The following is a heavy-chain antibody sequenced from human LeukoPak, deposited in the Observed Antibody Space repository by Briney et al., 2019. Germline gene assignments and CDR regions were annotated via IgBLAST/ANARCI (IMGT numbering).Heavy chain of an antibody. CDR2: IYYSGST. CDR3: ARGRWLQFDY. J-gene: IGHJ4*02. Sequence: SETLSLTCTVSGGSVSSGSYYWSWIRQPPGKGLEWIGCIYYSGSTNYNPSLKSRVTISVDTSKNQFSLKLSSVTAADTAVYYCARGRWLQFDYWGQGTLVTVSS. CDR1: GGSVSSGSYY. D-gene: IGHD5-24*01. V-gene: IGHV4-61*01.